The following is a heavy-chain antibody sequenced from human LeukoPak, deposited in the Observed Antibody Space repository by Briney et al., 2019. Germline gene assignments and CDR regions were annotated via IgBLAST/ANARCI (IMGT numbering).Heavy chain of an antibody. V-gene: IGHV3-33*01. CDR3: ARDSELKVGGSFDY. D-gene: IGHD3-16*01. CDR1: GXTFSNYG. Sequence: PGGSLRLSCTASGXTFSNYGMHWVRQAPNKGLEWVAIIWYDGSNQYYADSVKGRFTVFRDSSKNTMYLQMNSLRAEDTAVYYCARDSELKVGGSFDYWGQGTLVTVSS. J-gene: IGHJ4*02. CDR2: IWYDGSNQ.